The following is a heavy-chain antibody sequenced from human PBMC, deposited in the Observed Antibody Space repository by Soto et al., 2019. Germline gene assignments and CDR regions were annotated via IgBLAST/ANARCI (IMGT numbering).Heavy chain of an antibody. V-gene: IGHV3-23*01. CDR2: ISGSGGST. Sequence: GGSLRLSCAASGFTFSSYAMSWVRQAPGKGLEWVSAISGSGGSTYYADSVKGRFTISRDNSKNTLYLQVNSLRAEDTAVYYCANYGGSYPPYYYYGMDVWGQGTTVTVSS. D-gene: IGHD1-26*01. J-gene: IGHJ6*02. CDR1: GFTFSSYA. CDR3: ANYGGSYPPYYYYGMDV.